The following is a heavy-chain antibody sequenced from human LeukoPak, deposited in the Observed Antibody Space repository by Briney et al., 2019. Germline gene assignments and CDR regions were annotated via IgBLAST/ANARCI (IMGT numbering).Heavy chain of an antibody. J-gene: IGHJ6*02. Sequence: SETLSLTCTVSGGSISGYYWSWIRQPPGKGLEWIGYIYYSGSTNYNPSLKSRVTISLDTSKNQFSLKLSSVTAADTAVYYCATVSPGCDSVLGSRGMDVGGQGTTVTVSS. CDR2: IYYSGST. CDR1: GGSISGYY. V-gene: IGHV4-59*08. D-gene: IGHD5/OR15-5a*01. CDR3: ATVSPGCDSVLGSRGMDV.